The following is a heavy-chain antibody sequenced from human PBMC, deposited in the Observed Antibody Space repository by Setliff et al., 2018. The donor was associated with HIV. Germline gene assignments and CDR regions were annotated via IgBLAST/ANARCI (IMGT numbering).Heavy chain of an antibody. CDR1: GGSISGHY. J-gene: IGHJ4*01. D-gene: IGHD6-13*01. Sequence: PSETLSLTCTVSGGSISGHYWNWIRQPAGGGLEWIGRIYTSGSTNYNPSLRSRVTLSVDTSENQFSLTVNSVTAADTAMYFCARDEGRATGSWWDQSASWYLDYWGHGILVTVSS. CDR3: ARDEGRATGSWWDQSASWYLDY. V-gene: IGHV4-4*07. CDR2: IYTSGST.